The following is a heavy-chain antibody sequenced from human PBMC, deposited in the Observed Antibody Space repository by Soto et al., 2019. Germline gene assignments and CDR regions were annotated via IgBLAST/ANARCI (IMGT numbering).Heavy chain of an antibody. CDR2: ISAYNGNT. Sequence: QVQLVQSGAEVKKPGASVKVSCKASGYTFTSYGISWVRQAPGQGLEWMGWISAYNGNTNYAQKLQDRVTMTTDTSTSTAYMELRSLRSDDTAVYYCARDMSRNYDFWSWHYWGQGTLVTVSS. V-gene: IGHV1-18*01. CDR3: ARDMSRNYDFWSWHY. D-gene: IGHD3-3*01. CDR1: GYTFTSYG. J-gene: IGHJ4*02.